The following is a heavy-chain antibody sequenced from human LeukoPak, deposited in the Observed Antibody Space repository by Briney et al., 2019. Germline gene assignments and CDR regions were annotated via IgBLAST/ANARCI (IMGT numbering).Heavy chain of an antibody. CDR3: ARGYGDYVPFDY. CDR2: IYSGGST. CDR1: GFTVSSNY. D-gene: IGHD4-17*01. J-gene: IGHJ4*02. Sequence: GGSLRLSCAASGFTVSSNYVSWVRQAPGKGLEWVSVIYSGGSTYYADSVKGRFTISRDNSKNTLYLQMNSLRAEDTAVYYCARGYGDYVPFDYWGQGTLVTVSS. V-gene: IGHV3-53*01.